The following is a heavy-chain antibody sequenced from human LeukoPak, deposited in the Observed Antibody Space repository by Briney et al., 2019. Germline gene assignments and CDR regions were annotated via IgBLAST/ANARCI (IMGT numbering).Heavy chain of an antibody. J-gene: IGHJ6*03. CDR1: GYTFTDYY. Sequence: ASVKVSCKASGYTFTDYYMHWVRQAPGQGLEWMGWINPNSGDTNYAQKFQGRVTMTRDTSISTAYMELSRLRSDDTAVYYCARVRTLGYCSSIICYMDVWGKGTTVTVSS. D-gene: IGHD2-2*01. CDR3: ARVRTLGYCSSIICYMDV. CDR2: INPNSGDT. V-gene: IGHV1-2*02.